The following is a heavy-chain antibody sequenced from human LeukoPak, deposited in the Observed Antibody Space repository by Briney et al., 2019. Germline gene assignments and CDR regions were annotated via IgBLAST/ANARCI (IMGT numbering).Heavy chain of an antibody. V-gene: IGHV1-2*02. CDR3: ARDPNLRYDWFDP. CDR2: INPNSGGT. Sequence: ASVKVSCKASGYTFTGYYMHWVRQAPGQGLEWMGWINPNSGGTNYAQKFQGRVTTPRDTSISTAYMELSRLRSDDTAVYYCARDPNLRYDWFDPWGQGTLVTVSS. CDR1: GYTFTGYY. D-gene: IGHD4-17*01. J-gene: IGHJ5*02.